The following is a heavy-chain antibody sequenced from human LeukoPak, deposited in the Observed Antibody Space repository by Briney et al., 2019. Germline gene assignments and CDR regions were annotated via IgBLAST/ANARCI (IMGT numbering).Heavy chain of an antibody. V-gene: IGHV3-23*01. CDR1: GFSFSSYS. J-gene: IGHJ4*02. Sequence: GGSLRLSWAASGFSFSSYSMNWVRQAPGKGLEWVSTISGRTDGPYYADSVKGRFTTSRDNSKNTMYLQINNVRAEDTAVYYCAKDPLGYGGHYFDNWGQGTRVTVSS. CDR2: ISGRTDGP. CDR3: AKDPLGYGGHYFDN. D-gene: IGHD5-12*01.